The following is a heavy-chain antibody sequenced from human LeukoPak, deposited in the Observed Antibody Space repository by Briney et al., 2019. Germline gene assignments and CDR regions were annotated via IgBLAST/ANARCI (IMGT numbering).Heavy chain of an antibody. Sequence: GGSLRLSCAASGFTFSSYAMHWVRQAPGKGLEWVAYIHYDGYTTNYADSVKGRFTISRENSKNTLYLQMNSLRTEDTAVYYCAKDVAYTFDYWGQGTLVTVSS. CDR2: IHYDGYTT. V-gene: IGHV3-30*02. CDR3: AKDVAYTFDY. J-gene: IGHJ4*02. CDR1: GFTFSSYA. D-gene: IGHD3-16*01.